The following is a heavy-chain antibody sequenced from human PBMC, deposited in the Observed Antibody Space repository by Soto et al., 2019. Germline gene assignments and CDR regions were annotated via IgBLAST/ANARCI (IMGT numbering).Heavy chain of an antibody. D-gene: IGHD6-13*01. CDR2: INPGNGNT. J-gene: IGHJ4*02. Sequence: ASVKVSCKASGYTFTSYGINWVRQAPGRGLEWMGWINPGNGNTKYSQQFQGRVIIDRDTSASTAYMELNSLRAEDTAVYYCAKDQQQLVGYFDYWGQGTLVTVSS. CDR3: AKDQQQLVGYFDY. V-gene: IGHV1-3*01. CDR1: GYTFTSYG.